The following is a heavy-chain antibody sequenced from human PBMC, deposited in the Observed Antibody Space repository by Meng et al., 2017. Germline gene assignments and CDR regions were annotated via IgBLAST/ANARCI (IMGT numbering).Heavy chain of an antibody. J-gene: IGHJ2*01. CDR2: IYYSGST. Sequence: QVALQGAGPGLVKPSQTLSLTCTVSGGSISSGGYYWSWIRQHPGKGLEWIGYIYYSGSTYYNPSLKSRVTISVDTSKNQFSLKLSSVTAADTAVYYCARAYYDSSGSKPLDWYFDLWGRGTLVTVSS. V-gene: IGHV4-31*03. D-gene: IGHD3-22*01. CDR3: ARAYYDSSGSKPLDWYFDL. CDR1: GGSISSGGYY.